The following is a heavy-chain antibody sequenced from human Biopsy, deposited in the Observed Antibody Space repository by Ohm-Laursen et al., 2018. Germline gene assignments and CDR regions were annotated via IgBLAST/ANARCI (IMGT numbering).Heavy chain of an antibody. J-gene: IGHJ5*02. CDR3: AREPRIAAVAYFDP. V-gene: IGHV4-61*01. Sequence: TLSLTCTVSGDSASSGSFYWTWIRQPPGQGLEYIGYIYDRGSTANYNPSLESRVTMSVDTSKNQFSLILSSMTAADTAVYYCAREPRIAAVAYFDPWGQGTLVTVSS. D-gene: IGHD6-13*01. CDR2: IYDRGST. CDR1: GDSASSGSFY.